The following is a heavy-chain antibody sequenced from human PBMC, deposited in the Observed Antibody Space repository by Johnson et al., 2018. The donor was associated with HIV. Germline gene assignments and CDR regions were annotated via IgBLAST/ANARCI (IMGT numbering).Heavy chain of an antibody. CDR1: GFTFRSYA. D-gene: IGHD2-15*01. V-gene: IGHV3-30*14. CDR3: VRGCGSRNTSPCYDAFDI. Sequence: QMQLVESGGGVMQPGKSLRLSCEASGFTFRSYAMHWVRQAPGKGLEWVAVINAGGDTYYADSVKGRFTISRDRSKNTVSLQMNSLKTEDTAVYYCVRGCGSRNTSPCYDAFDIWGQGTMVTVSS. J-gene: IGHJ3*02. CDR2: INAGGDT.